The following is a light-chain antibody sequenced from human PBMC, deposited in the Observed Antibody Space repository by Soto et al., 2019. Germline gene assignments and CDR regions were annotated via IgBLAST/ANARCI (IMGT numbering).Light chain of an antibody. CDR3: QHYNNWPPWT. J-gene: IGKJ1*01. V-gene: IGKV3-15*01. Sequence: EIVMTQSPATLSVSPGERATLSCRASQSVSSNLAWYQQKPGQAPRLLIYGASTRATGIPARFSGSGSGTEFTLTINGRQSEDFAVYYCQHYNNWPPWTFGQGTQVEIK. CDR2: GAS. CDR1: QSVSSN.